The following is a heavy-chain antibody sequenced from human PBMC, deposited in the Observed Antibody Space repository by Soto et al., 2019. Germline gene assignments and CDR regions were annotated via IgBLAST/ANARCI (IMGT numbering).Heavy chain of an antibody. D-gene: IGHD3-9*01. V-gene: IGHV3-21*01. CDR1: GFTFSSYS. Sequence: EVQLVESGGGLVKSGGSLRLSCAASGFTFSSYSMNWVRQAPGKGLEWVSSISSSSSYIYYADSVKGRFTISRDNAKNSLYLQMNSLRAEDTAVYYCASVPYYDILTLTVGSFGYWGQGTLVTVSS. CDR3: ASVPYYDILTLTVGSFGY. J-gene: IGHJ4*02. CDR2: ISSSSSYI.